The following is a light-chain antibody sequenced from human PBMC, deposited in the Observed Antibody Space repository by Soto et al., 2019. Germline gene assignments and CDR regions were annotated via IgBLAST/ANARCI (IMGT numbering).Light chain of an antibody. CDR1: QSISTW. CDR2: GAS. Sequence: DIQMTQSPSTLSASAGDRVTITCRASQSISTWLAWYQQKPGKAPKLLIYGASSLASGVPSRFSGSGSGTEFTLTISSLQPDDFATYYCQQHNGYSERMFGQGSMVDIK. V-gene: IGKV1-5*01. J-gene: IGKJ1*01. CDR3: QQHNGYSERM.